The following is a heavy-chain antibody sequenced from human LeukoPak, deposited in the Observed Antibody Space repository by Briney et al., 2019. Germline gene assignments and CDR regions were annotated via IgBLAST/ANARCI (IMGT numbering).Heavy chain of an antibody. CDR1: GFTFRSHA. D-gene: IGHD2-21*01. V-gene: IGHV3-23*01. CDR3: AKDFRIGYSAHFDY. CDR2: IYENGGTT. J-gene: IGHJ4*02. Sequence: GGSLRLSCVGSGFTFRSHAMSWVRQAPEKGLEFVSGIYENGGTTYYADSVKGRFSISRDNSRNTLYLQMDSLRGEDTAVYYCAKDFRIGYSAHFDYWGQGALVTVSS.